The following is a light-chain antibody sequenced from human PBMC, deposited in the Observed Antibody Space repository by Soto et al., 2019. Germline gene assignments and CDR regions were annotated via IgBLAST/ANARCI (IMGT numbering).Light chain of an antibody. V-gene: IGKV1-39*01. CDR2: ATS. CDR3: QQRNNWPPIT. CDR1: QSISSY. J-gene: IGKJ5*01. Sequence: DIQMTQSPSSLSASVGDRVTITCRTSQSISSYLNWYQQKPGKAPNLLIYATSSLPSGVPSRFSGSGSGTDFTLTISSLQPEDFAIYYCQQRNNWPPITFGQGTRLEIK.